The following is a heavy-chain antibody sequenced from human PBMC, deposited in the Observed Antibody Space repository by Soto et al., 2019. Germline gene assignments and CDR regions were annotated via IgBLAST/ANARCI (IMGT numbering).Heavy chain of an antibody. CDR3: ARHSLVTEAYSWAFDI. Sequence: EVQLVESGGGLVKPGGSLRLSCAVSGFTFRSYSLTWVRQAPGKGLQWVSSISSTGAYIYYADSVNGRFTISRESAKNSIYLQMNGLRAEDTAVYYCARHSLVTEAYSWAFDIWGQGTMVTVSS. V-gene: IGHV3-21*01. CDR2: ISSTGAYI. D-gene: IGHD2-2*01. CDR1: GFTFRSYS. J-gene: IGHJ3*02.